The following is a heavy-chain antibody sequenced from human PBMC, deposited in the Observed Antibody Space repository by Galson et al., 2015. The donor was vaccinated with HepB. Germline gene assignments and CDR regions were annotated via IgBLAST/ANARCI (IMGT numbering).Heavy chain of an antibody. V-gene: IGHV3-33*08. J-gene: IGHJ4*02. D-gene: IGHD6-13*01. CDR2: IWKDGSNK. Sequence: SLRLSCAASGFTFSNYGMSWVRQAPGKGLEWMALIWKDGSNKHYADSLKGRFRISRDNAKNTLFLEADSLRAEDTAVYYCAREDATITVAALEYWGQGVLVTVSS. CDR1: GFTFSNYG. CDR3: AREDATITVAALEY.